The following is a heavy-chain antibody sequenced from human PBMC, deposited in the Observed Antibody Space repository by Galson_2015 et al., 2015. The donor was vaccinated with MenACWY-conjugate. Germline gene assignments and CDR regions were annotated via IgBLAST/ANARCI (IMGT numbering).Heavy chain of an antibody. CDR3: ARAGGGGTPFDC. CDR2: ITVDATNT. J-gene: IGHJ4*01. V-gene: IGHV3-74*03. D-gene: IGHD1-26*01. Sequence: SLRLSCAASGFTFGRYWIHWVRQVPGKGPVWISCITVDATNTEFADSVKGRFALSRDNAGNMVYLQMNSLTAEDTAVYDCARAGGGGTPFDCWGQGTLVTVSS. CDR1: GFTFGRYW.